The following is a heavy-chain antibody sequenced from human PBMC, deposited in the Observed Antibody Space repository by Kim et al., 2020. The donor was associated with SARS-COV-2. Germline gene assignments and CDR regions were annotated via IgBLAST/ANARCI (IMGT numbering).Heavy chain of an antibody. CDR1: GGSFSGYY. CDR3: ARGKLRYFDWSSYNWFDP. D-gene: IGHD3-9*01. CDR2: INHSGST. J-gene: IGHJ5*02. V-gene: IGHV4-34*01. Sequence: SETLSLTCAVYGGSFSGYYWSWIRQPPGKGLEWIGEINHSGSTNYNPSLKSRVTISVDTSKNQFSLKLSSVTAADTAVYYCARGKLRYFDWSSYNWFDP.